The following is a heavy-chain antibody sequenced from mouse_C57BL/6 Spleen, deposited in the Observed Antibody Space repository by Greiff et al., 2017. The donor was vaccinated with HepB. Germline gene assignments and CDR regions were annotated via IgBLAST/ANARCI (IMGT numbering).Heavy chain of an antibody. J-gene: IGHJ1*03. D-gene: IGHD1-1*01. CDR3: ARYYGSSYRYFDV. Sequence: EVQLQQSGPVLVKPGASVKMSCKASGYTFTDYYMNWVKQSHGKSLEWIGVINPYNGGTSYNQKFKGKATLTVDKSSSTAYMELNSQTSEDSAVYYCARYYGSSYRYFDVWGTGTTVTVSS. CDR1: GYTFTDYY. CDR2: INPYNGGT. V-gene: IGHV1-19*01.